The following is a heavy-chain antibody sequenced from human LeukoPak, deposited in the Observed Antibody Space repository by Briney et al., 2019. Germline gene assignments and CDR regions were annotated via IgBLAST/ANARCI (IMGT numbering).Heavy chain of an antibody. CDR3: AKRDYGDYHLDY. Sequence: GGSLRLSCAASGFTFDDYAMHWVRQVPGKGLEWVSGISWNSRAIGYADSVRGRFTISRDNSKNTLYLQMNSLRAEDTAVYYCAKRDYGDYHLDYWGQGTPVTVSS. CDR1: GFTFDDYA. J-gene: IGHJ4*02. V-gene: IGHV3-9*01. CDR2: ISWNSRAI. D-gene: IGHD4-17*01.